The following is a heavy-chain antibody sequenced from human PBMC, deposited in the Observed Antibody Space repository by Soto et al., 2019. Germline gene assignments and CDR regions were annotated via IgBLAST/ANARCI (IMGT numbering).Heavy chain of an antibody. CDR3: AREGGAAAHYYYGMDV. Sequence: ASVKVSCKASGYTFTSYYMHWVRQAPGQGLEWMGIINPSGGSTSYAQKFQGRVTMTGDTSTSTVYMELSSLRSEDTAVYYCAREGGAAAHYYYGMDVWGQGTTVTVSS. CDR2: INPSGGST. J-gene: IGHJ6*02. D-gene: IGHD6-13*01. V-gene: IGHV1-46*01. CDR1: GYTFTSYY.